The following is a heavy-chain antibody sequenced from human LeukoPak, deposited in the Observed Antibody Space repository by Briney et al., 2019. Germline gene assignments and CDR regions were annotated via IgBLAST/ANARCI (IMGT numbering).Heavy chain of an antibody. CDR1: GLTLDDYA. CDR3: AKARARDYAFDY. D-gene: IGHD4-17*01. Sequence: GGSLRLSWAASGLTLDDYAMRWVRQAQRKGLEWVSGISWYSGSIGYADSVKGRFTISRDNAKSSLYLQMNSLRAEDMALYYCAKARARDYAFDYWGQGTLVTVSS. J-gene: IGHJ4*02. CDR2: ISWYSGSI. V-gene: IGHV3-9*03.